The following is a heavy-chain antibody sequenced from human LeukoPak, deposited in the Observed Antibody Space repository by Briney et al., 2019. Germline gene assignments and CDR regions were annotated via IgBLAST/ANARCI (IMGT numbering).Heavy chain of an antibody. Sequence: SVKVSCKASGGTFSSYATSWVRQAPGQGLEWMGGIIPIFGTANYAQKFQGRVTITADESTSTAYMELSSLRSEDTAVYYCARDWNGGNWFDPWGQGTLVTVSS. CDR3: ARDWNGGNWFDP. V-gene: IGHV1-69*01. CDR2: IIPIFGTA. CDR1: GGTFSSYA. J-gene: IGHJ5*02. D-gene: IGHD1-1*01.